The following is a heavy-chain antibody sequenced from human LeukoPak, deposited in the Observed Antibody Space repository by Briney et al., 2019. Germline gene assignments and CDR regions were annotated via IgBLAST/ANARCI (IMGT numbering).Heavy chain of an antibody. CDR3: ARGGTPVFYYYMDV. D-gene: IGHD5/OR15-5a*01. V-gene: IGHV1-2*02. CDR2: IRPMNGDT. J-gene: IGHJ6*03. CDR1: GYTFVAYY. Sequence: ASVKVSCKTSGYTFVAYYIHWVRQAPGQGLEWMGRIRPMNGDTKYAQKFQGRVTMTRDTSISTAYMELSKLRSDDTAVYYCARGGTPVFYYYMDVWGEGTTVTVSS.